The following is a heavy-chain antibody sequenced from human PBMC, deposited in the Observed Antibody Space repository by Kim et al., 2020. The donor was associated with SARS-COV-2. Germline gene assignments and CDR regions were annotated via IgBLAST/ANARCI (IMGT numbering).Heavy chain of an antibody. CDR2: IRSKTNSYAT. CDR3: TNVPGTTLAFWDDFDV. CDR1: GFTFSGSG. V-gene: IGHV3-73*01. D-gene: IGHD1-1*01. Sequence: GGSLRLSCAASGFTFSGSGIHWVRQASGKGLEWVGRIRSKTNSYATAYAASVKGRFTISRDDSKYTAYLQMNSLKTEDTAVYYCTNVPGTTLAFWDDFDVWGQGTMVTVSS. J-gene: IGHJ3*01.